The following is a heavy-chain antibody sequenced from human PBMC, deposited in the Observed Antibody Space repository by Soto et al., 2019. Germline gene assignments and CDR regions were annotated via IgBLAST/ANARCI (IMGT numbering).Heavy chain of an antibody. D-gene: IGHD3-22*01. V-gene: IGHV4-34*01. CDR1: GGSFSGYY. Sequence: SETLSLTCAVYGGSFSGYYWSWIRQPPGKGLEWIGEINHSGSTNYNPSLKSRVTISVDTSKNQFSLKLSSVTAADTAVYYCARSWVYYYDSSGYYYDYWGQGTLVTVSS. J-gene: IGHJ4*02. CDR2: INHSGST. CDR3: ARSWVYYYDSSGYYYDY.